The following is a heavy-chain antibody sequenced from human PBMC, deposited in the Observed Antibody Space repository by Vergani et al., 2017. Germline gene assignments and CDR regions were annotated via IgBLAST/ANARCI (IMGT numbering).Heavy chain of an antibody. J-gene: IGHJ4*02. V-gene: IGHV3-15*05. CDR1: GFTFSSYS. CDR2: SKPKTEGGTT. CDR3: WDTNYANSWDF. D-gene: IGHD2-8*01. Sequence: EVQLVESGGGLVKPGGSLRLSCAASGFTFSSYSMNWVRQSPGKGLEYIGLSKPKTEGGTTHYNAAMKGRVTISRDDSKSVLFLEMTNLAPEDTAVYYCWDTNYANSWDFWGQGSLVTVSS.